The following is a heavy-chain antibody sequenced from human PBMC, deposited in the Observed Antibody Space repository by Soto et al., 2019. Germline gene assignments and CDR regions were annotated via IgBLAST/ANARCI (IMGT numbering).Heavy chain of an antibody. D-gene: IGHD4-17*01. CDR2: ISGYNGNT. Sequence: ASVKVSCKASGYTFTIYGVNWVRQAPGQGLEWMGWISGYNGNTNYAQKFQGRVTMTTDTSTSTAYMELRSLRSDDTAVYFCARGDFGAPPDYWGQGTLVTVS. J-gene: IGHJ4*02. CDR3: ARGDFGAPPDY. CDR1: GYTFTIYG. V-gene: IGHV1-18*01.